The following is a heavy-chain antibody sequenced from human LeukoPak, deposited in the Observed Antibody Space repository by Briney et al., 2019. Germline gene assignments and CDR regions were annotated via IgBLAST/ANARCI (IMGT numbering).Heavy chain of an antibody. D-gene: IGHD2-2*01. J-gene: IGHJ5*02. CDR2: INPNSGGT. Sequence: GASVTVSCKASGYTFTGYYMHWVRQAPGQGLEWMGWINPNSGGTNYAQKFQGRVTMTRDTSISTAYMELSRLRSDDTAVYYCARDRVGRIVVVPAAKGYNWFDPWGQGTLVTVSS. V-gene: IGHV1-2*02. CDR3: ARDRVGRIVVVPAAKGYNWFDP. CDR1: GYTFTGYY.